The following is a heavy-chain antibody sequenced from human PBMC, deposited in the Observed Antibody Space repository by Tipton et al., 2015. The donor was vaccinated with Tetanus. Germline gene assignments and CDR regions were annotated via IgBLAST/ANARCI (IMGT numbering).Heavy chain of an antibody. V-gene: IGHV3-23*01. Sequence: SLRLSCAASGFTFSSYAMSWVRQAPGKGLEWVSAISPSGDATFHADSVKGRLIISRDNSKDTLYLQMNNLRAEDTAVYYCAREQRSTWNTNWGQGTLVTVSS. J-gene: IGHJ4*02. CDR1: GFTFSSYA. D-gene: IGHD6-13*01. CDR2: ISPSGDAT. CDR3: AREQRSTWNTN.